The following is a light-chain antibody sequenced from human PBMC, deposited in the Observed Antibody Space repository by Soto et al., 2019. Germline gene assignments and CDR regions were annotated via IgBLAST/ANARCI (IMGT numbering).Light chain of an antibody. Sequence: DIQMTQSPSSLSASVGDRVTITCRASQGISYYLSWYQQKPGKVPKLLIYTSSIWQSGVPSRFSGSGSGTDFTLTISSLQPEDVATYYCQKQNGAPLTFGGGTKVEIK. J-gene: IGKJ4*01. CDR3: QKQNGAPLT. CDR1: QGISYY. V-gene: IGKV1-27*01. CDR2: TSS.